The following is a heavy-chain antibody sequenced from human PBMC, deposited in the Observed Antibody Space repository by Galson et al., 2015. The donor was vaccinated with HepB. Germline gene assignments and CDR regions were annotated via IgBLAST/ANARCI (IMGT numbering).Heavy chain of an antibody. CDR3: ARESGRPHRRIKVYFDY. Sequence: SLRLSCAASGFTFSSYWMSWVRQAPGKGLEWVANIKQDGSEKYYVDSVKGRFTISRDNAKNSLYLQMNSLRAEDTAVYYCARESGRPHRRIKVYFDYWGQGTLVTVSS. CDR2: IKQDGSEK. V-gene: IGHV3-7*01. D-gene: IGHD1-14*01. CDR1: GFTFSSYW. J-gene: IGHJ4*02.